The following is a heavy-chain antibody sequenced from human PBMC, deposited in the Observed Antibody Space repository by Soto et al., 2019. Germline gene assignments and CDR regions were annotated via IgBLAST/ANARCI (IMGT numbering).Heavy chain of an antibody. V-gene: IGHV1-2*04. CDR2: INPNSGGT. Sequence: ASVKVSCKASGYTFTGYYMHWVRQAPGQGLEWMGWINPNSGGTNYAQKFQGWVTMTRDTSISTAYMELSRLRSDDTAVYYCARAPRVGTYYDFWSGQSNDAFDIWGQGTMVTVSS. CDR1: GYTFTGYY. CDR3: ARAPRVGTYYDFWSGQSNDAFDI. D-gene: IGHD3-3*01. J-gene: IGHJ3*02.